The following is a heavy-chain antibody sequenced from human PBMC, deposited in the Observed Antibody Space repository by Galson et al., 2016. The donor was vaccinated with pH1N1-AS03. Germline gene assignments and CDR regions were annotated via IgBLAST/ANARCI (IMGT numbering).Heavy chain of an antibody. V-gene: IGHV3-7*01. CDR1: GFTFSSYW. CDR3: ARKRPTYFDY. CDR2: IKVDGSEK. J-gene: IGHJ4*02. D-gene: IGHD2-21*01. Sequence: SLRLSCAASGFTFSSYWMSWVRQAPGKGLEWVANIKVDGSEKCYVDSVKGRFIISRDNTKNSLYLQVDSLRAEDTAVYYCARKRPTYFDYWGQGTLVTVSS.